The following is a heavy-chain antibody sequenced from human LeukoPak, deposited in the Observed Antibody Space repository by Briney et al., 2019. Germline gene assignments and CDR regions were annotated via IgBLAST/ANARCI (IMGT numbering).Heavy chain of an antibody. Sequence: ASVKVSCKASGYTFTGYYMHWVRQAPGQGLEWMGWINPNGGGTNYAQKFQGRVTMTRDTSISTAYMELSRLRSDDTAVYYCARAWNDVWDYFDYWGQGTLVTVSS. CDR2: INPNGGGT. CDR3: ARAWNDVWDYFDY. CDR1: GYTFTGYY. D-gene: IGHD1-1*01. J-gene: IGHJ4*02. V-gene: IGHV1-2*02.